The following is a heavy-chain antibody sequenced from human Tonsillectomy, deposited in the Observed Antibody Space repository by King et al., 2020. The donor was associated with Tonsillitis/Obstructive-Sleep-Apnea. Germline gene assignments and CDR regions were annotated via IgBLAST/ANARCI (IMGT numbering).Heavy chain of an antibody. Sequence: VQLVESGAEVKKPGASVKVSCTASGYTFTSYYMHWVRQAPGQGLEWMGIINPSGGSTSYAQQFQGRVTMTRDTSTSTVYMELSSLRSEDTAVYYCARDTGDAFDIWGQGTMVTVSS. CDR2: INPSGGST. CDR3: ARDTGDAFDI. J-gene: IGHJ3*02. V-gene: IGHV1-46*01. CDR1: GYTFTSYY. D-gene: IGHD2-8*02.